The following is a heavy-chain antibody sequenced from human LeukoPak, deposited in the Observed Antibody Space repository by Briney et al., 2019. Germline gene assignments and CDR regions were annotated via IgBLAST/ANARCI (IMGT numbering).Heavy chain of an antibody. CDR2: IYYSGST. CDR1: GGSISSYY. V-gene: IGHV4-59*01. J-gene: IGHJ5*02. Sequence: PSETLSLTCTVSGGSISSYYWSWIRQPPGKGLEWIGYIYYSGSTNYNPSLKSRVTISVDTSKNQFSLKLSSVTAADTAVYYCARGAYSYGYSFAHWGQGTLVTVSS. D-gene: IGHD5-18*01. CDR3: ARGAYSYGYSFAH.